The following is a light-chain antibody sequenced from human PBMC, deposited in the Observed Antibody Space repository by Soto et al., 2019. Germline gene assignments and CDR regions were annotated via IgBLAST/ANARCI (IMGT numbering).Light chain of an antibody. J-gene: IGLJ1*01. CDR3: SSYTSSSTV. V-gene: IGLV2-14*01. CDR1: SSDVGGYNY. CDR2: EVS. Sequence: SVLTQPASVSGSPGQSITISCTGTSSDVGGYNYVSWYQQHPGKAPKLMIYEVSNRPSGVSNRFSGSKSGNTASLTISGLQAEDEADYYCSSYTSSSTVFGTGTKVTVL.